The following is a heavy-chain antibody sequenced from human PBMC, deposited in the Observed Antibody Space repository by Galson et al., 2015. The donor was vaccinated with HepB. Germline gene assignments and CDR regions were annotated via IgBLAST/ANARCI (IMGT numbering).Heavy chain of an antibody. J-gene: IGHJ4*02. CDR2: IYYSGST. Sequence: ETLSLTCTVSGGSISSSSYYWGWIRQPPGKGLEWIGSIYYSGSTYYNPSLKSRVTISVDTSKNQFSLKLSSVTAADTAVYYCARHGRFLEHDYWGQGTLVTVSS. CDR1: GGSISSSSYY. D-gene: IGHD3-3*01. CDR3: ARHGRFLEHDY. V-gene: IGHV4-39*01.